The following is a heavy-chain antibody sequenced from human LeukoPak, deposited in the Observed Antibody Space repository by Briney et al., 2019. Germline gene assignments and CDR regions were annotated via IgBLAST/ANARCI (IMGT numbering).Heavy chain of an antibody. J-gene: IGHJ6*03. CDR1: GGTFSSYA. V-gene: IGHV1-69*06. Sequence: ASVKVSCKASGGTFSSYAISWVRQAPGQGLEWMGGIIPIFGTANYAQKFQGRVTITADKSTSTAYMELSSLRSEDTAVYYCARAPLQLGSYYYYMDVWGKGTTVTVSS. D-gene: IGHD5-18*01. CDR3: ARAPLQLGSYYYYMDV. CDR2: IIPIFGTA.